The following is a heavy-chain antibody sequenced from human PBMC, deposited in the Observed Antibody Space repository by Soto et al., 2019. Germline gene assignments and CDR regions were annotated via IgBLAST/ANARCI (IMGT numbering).Heavy chain of an antibody. D-gene: IGHD6-13*01. V-gene: IGHV3-21*01. Sequence: PGGSLRLSCAASEFTFSSYSMNWVRQAPGKGLEWVSSISGSSSYIYYADSLKGRFTVSRDNAKNSLYLQMNSLRAEDTAVYYCARDRVAAANFHFDYWGQGTLVNVSS. CDR3: ARDRVAAANFHFDY. CDR2: ISGSSSYI. CDR1: EFTFSSYS. J-gene: IGHJ4*02.